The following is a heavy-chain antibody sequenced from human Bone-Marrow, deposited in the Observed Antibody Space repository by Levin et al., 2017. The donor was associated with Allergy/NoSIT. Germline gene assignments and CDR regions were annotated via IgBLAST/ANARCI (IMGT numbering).Heavy chain of an antibody. V-gene: IGHV4-59*01. J-gene: IGHJ6*02. CDR3: TLSSQALAAAGTRLFTKGSYYYYYGMDV. CDR2: IYYSGST. D-gene: IGHD6-13*01. Sequence: SETLSLTCTVSGGSISSYYWSWIRQPPGKGLEWIGYIYYSGSTNYNPSLKSRVTISVDTSKNQFSLKLSSVTAADTAVYYCTLSSQALAAAGTRLFTKGSYYYYYGMDVWGQGTTVTVSS. CDR1: GGSISSYY.